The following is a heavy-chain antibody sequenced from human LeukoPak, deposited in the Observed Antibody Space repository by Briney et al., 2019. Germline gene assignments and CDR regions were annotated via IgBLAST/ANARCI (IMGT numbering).Heavy chain of an antibody. V-gene: IGHV5-51*01. CDR1: GYSFTTYW. J-gene: IGHJ5*02. D-gene: IGHD3-10*01. CDR2: IYPGDSDT. CDR3: ARDLFYYNSESSLTRWFDP. Sequence: GESLKISCKGSGYSFTTYWIDWVRQMPGKGLEWMGIIYPGDSDTRYRPSFQGQVTISADKSISTAYLQWSSLKVSDTAIYYCARDLFYYNSESSLTRWFDPWGQGTLVTVSS.